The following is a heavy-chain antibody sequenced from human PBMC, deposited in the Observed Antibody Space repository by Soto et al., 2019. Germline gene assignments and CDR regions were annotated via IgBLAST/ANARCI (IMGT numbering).Heavy chain of an antibody. CDR2: FYDLDGT. CDR1: GFTVSGKKY. D-gene: IGHD1-1*01. V-gene: IGHV3-53*01. J-gene: IGHJ3*02. CDR3: ATWHLQEHAYDI. Sequence: DVQLVASGGALIQPGESLRLSCAAFGFTVSGKKYVAWVRQAPGKGLEWVSGFYDLDGTYYADSLKGRFTTSSDRSRTTVYLQMNDMRPDYTAVYSCATWHLQEHAYDIWGQGTTVTVSS.